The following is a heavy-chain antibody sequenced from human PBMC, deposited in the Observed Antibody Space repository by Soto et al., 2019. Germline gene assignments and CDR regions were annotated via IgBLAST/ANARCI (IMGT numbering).Heavy chain of an antibody. V-gene: IGHV3-20*04. Sequence: EVQLVESGGGVVRPGGSLRLSCAASGFTFDDFGMGWVREAPGKRLEWVAGINWNGATIGYADSVKSRFTISRDNAKNSLYLQMSSLRAEDTALYYCARSNYYDVYWRIYDYWGQGTLVTVPS. D-gene: IGHD3-3*01. CDR1: GFTFDDFG. J-gene: IGHJ4*02. CDR2: INWNGATI. CDR3: ARSNYYDVYWRIYDY.